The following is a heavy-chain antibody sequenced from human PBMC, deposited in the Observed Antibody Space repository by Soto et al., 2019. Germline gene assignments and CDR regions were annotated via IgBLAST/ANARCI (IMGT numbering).Heavy chain of an antibody. V-gene: IGHV6-1*01. CDR2: TYYRSKWYN. CDR1: GDSVSSNSAA. Sequence: XQALSLPFAISGDSVSSNSAAWNLIRHSPSRGLEWLGRTYYRSKWYNDYAVSVKSRITINPDTSKNQFSLQLNSVTPEDTAVYYCARSENWYSSGWYPFDYWGQGTLVTVSS. J-gene: IGHJ4*02. CDR3: ARSENWYSSGWYPFDY. D-gene: IGHD6-19*01.